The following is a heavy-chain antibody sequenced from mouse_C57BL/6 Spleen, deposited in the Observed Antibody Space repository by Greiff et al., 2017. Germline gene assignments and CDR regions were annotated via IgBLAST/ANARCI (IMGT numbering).Heavy chain of an antibody. CDR1: GYTFTDYE. D-gene: IGHD2-1*01. V-gene: IGHV1-15*01. J-gene: IGHJ2*01. CDR3: ARSGGNYVSDY. CDR2: IDPETGGT. Sequence: QVQLQQSGAELVRPGASVTLSCKASGYTFTDYEMHWVKQTPVHGLEWIGAIDPETGGTAYNQKFKGKAILTADKSSSTAYMELRSLTSEDSAVDYCARSGGNYVSDYWGQGTTLTVSS.